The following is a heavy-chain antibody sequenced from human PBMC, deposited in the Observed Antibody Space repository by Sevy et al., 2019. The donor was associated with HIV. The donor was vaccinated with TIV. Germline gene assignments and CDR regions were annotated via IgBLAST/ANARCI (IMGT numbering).Heavy chain of an antibody. J-gene: IGHJ4*02. CDR1: GFTFRNYA. CDR2: ISGTADAT. V-gene: IGHV3-23*01. Sequence: GGSLRLSCPASGFTFRNYAMSWVRQTPGKGLEWVSAISGTADATYYTNSVKGRFTISRDNSKNTVYLQMNSLRAEDTAVYYCVKEVSQYSYFDYWGQGTLVTVSS. D-gene: IGHD5-18*01. CDR3: VKEVSQYSYFDY.